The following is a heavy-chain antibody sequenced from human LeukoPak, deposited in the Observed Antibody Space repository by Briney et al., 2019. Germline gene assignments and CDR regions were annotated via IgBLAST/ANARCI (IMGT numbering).Heavy chain of an antibody. V-gene: IGHV4-34*01. CDR3: ARARPYSSNVNWFDP. CDR2: INHSGST. CDR1: GGSFSGYY. J-gene: IGHJ5*02. Sequence: SETLSLTCAVYGGSFSGYYWSWIRQPPGKGLEWIGEINHSGSTNYNPSLKSQVTISVDTSKNQFSLKLSSVTAADTAVYYCARARPYSSNVNWFDPWGQGTLVTVSS. D-gene: IGHD6-13*01.